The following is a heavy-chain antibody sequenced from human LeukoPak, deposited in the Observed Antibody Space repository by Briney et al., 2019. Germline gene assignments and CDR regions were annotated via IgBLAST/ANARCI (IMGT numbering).Heavy chain of an antibody. CDR3: ASPLYSSSSGLGY. Sequence: SETLSLTCTVSGGSISSGSYYWSWIRQPAGKGLEWIGYIYHSGSTYYNPSLKSRVTISVDTSKNQFSLRLSSVTAADTAVYYCASPLYSSSSGLGYWGQGTLVTVSS. CDR1: GGSISSGSYY. V-gene: IGHV4-61*10. J-gene: IGHJ4*02. CDR2: IYHSGST. D-gene: IGHD6-6*01.